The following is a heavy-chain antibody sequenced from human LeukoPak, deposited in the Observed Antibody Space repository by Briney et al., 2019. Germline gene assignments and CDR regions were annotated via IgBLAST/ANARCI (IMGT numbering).Heavy chain of an antibody. CDR3: AELGITMIGGV. V-gene: IGHV3-48*04. CDR2: ISSSGSTI. CDR1: GFSFSSSG. J-gene: IGHJ6*04. D-gene: IGHD3-10*02. Sequence: QPGGSLRLSCAASGFSFSSSGMHWVRQAPGKGLEWVSYISSSGSTIYYADSVKGRFTISRDHAKNSLYLQMNSLRAEDTAVYYCAELGITMIGGVWGKGTTVTISS.